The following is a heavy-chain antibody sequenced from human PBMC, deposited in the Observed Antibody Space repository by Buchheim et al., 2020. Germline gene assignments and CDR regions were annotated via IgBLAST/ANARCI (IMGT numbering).Heavy chain of an antibody. CDR1: GFTFSSYW. V-gene: IGHV3-74*01. Sequence: EVQLVESGGGLVQPGGSLRLSCAAYGFTFSSYWMHWVRQAPGKGLVWVSRINSDGSSTSYADSVKGRFTISRDNATNTLYLQMNSLRAEDTAVYYCARDPTYYYDSSGYYAREGYFDYWGQGTL. CDR2: INSDGSST. D-gene: IGHD3-22*01. J-gene: IGHJ4*02. CDR3: ARDPTYYYDSSGYYAREGYFDY.